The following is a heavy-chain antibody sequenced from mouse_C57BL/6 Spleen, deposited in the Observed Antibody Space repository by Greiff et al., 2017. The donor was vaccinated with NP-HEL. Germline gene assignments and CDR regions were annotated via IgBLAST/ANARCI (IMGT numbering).Heavy chain of an antibody. Sequence: EVQLQQSGPELVKPGASVKIPCKASGYTFTDYNMDWVKQSHGKSLEWIGDITPNNGGTIYNQKFKGKATLTVDKSSSTAYMELRSLTSEDTAVYYCARRDDYGYAMDYWGQGTSVTVAS. D-gene: IGHD2-4*01. CDR3: ARRDDYGYAMDY. CDR2: ITPNNGGT. J-gene: IGHJ4*01. CDR1: GYTFTDYN. V-gene: IGHV1-18*01.